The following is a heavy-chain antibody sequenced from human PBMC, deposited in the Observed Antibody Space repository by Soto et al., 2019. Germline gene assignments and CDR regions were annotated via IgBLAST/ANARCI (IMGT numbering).Heavy chain of an antibody. D-gene: IGHD6-6*01. CDR3: ARQYSISSYLYYYGLDV. CDR1: GGSIRSSSYY. CDR2: IYYSGTT. Sequence: SETLSLTCTVSGGSIRSSSYYWAWIRQPPGKGLEWMGSIYYSGTTYYNPSLKSRVTISVDTSKNQFSLKVTSVTAADAAVYYCARQYSISSYLYYYGLDVWGQGTTVTVSS. J-gene: IGHJ6*02. V-gene: IGHV4-39*01.